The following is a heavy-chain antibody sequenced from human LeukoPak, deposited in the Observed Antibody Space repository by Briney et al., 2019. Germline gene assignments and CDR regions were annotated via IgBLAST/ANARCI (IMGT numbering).Heavy chain of an antibody. J-gene: IGHJ2*01. V-gene: IGHV3-48*03. D-gene: IGHD3-9*01. CDR2: ISNSDNTR. Sequence: GGSLRLSCAASGFTFSTYQMNRVRQAPGKGLEWVSYISNSDNTRYYTDSVKGRFTISRDNAKNSLYLQMNNLRAEDTGVYYCARATGYLSYFDLWGRGTLVTVSS. CDR1: GFTFSTYQ. CDR3: ARATGYLSYFDL.